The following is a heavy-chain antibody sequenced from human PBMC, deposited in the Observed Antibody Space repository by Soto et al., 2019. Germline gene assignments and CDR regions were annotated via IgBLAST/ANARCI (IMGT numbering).Heavy chain of an antibody. Sequence: SETLSLTCTVSGDSISSRSYYWGWIRQPPGKGLEWIGSIYYSGSSYYNPSLNSRVTLSVDTSKSQFSLKLSSVTAADTAMYYCARVISSSSSLGLPYYYYGMDVWGQGTTVTAP. CDR1: GDSISSRSYY. CDR3: ARVISSSSSLGLPYYYYGMDV. D-gene: IGHD6-6*01. V-gene: IGHV4-39*01. CDR2: IYYSGSS. J-gene: IGHJ6*02.